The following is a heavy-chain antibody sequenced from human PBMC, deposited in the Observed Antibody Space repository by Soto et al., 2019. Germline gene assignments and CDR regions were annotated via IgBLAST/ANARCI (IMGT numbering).Heavy chain of an antibody. CDR2: FDPEDGET. Sequence: VASVKVSCKVSGYTLTELSMHWVRQAPGKGLEWMGGFDPEDGETICAQKFQGRVTMTEDTSTDTAYMELSSLRSEDTAVYYCATPRERITMVGGAFDIWGQGTMVTVSS. CDR3: ATPRERITMVGGAFDI. J-gene: IGHJ3*02. D-gene: IGHD3-10*01. V-gene: IGHV1-24*01. CDR1: GYTLTELS.